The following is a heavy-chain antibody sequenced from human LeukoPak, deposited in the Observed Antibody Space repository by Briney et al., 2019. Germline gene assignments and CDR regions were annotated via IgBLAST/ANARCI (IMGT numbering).Heavy chain of an antibody. Sequence: PSETLSLTCTVSGGSISSSSYYWGWIRQPPGKGLEWIGSIYYSGSTYYNPSLKSRVTISVDTSKNQFSLKLSSVTAADTAVYYCARQTAVAGTVYWGQGTLVTVSS. V-gene: IGHV4-39*01. D-gene: IGHD6-19*01. J-gene: IGHJ4*02. CDR2: IYYSGST. CDR1: GGSISSSSYY. CDR3: ARQTAVAGTVY.